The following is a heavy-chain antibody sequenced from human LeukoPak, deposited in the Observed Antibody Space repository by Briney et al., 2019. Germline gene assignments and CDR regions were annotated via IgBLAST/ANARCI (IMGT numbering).Heavy chain of an antibody. J-gene: IGHJ4*02. D-gene: IGHD3-10*01. CDR2: IYHSGST. V-gene: IGHV4-4*02. CDR1: GGSMSSSNW. CDR3: ARDYYYGSGSYVTTYFDY. Sequence: PSETLSLTCAVSGGSMSSSNWWSWVRQPPGKGQEWIGEIYHSGSTNYNPSLKSRVTISVDKSKNQFSLKLSTVTAADTAVYYCARDYYYGSGSYVTTYFDYWGQGTLVTVSS.